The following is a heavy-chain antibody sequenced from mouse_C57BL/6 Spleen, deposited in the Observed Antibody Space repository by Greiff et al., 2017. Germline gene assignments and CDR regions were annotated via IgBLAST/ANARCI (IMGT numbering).Heavy chain of an antibody. Sequence: VQLQESGAELVRPGASVTLSCKASGYTFTDYEMHWVKQTPVHGLEWIGAIDPETGGTAYNQKFKGKAILTADKSSSTAYMELRSLTSEDSAVYYCTRPNWDGGFAYWGQGTLVTVSA. D-gene: IGHD4-1*01. V-gene: IGHV1-15*01. J-gene: IGHJ3*01. CDR1: GYTFTDYE. CDR3: TRPNWDGGFAY. CDR2: IDPETGGT.